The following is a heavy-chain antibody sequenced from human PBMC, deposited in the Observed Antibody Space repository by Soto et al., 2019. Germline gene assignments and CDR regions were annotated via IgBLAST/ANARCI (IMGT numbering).Heavy chain of an antibody. CDR2: ISWDSGKI. CDR3: ARESEDLTSNFDY. V-gene: IGHV3-9*01. Sequence: GGSLGLSCAASGFSIDDFAMHWVRQAPGKGLEWVSSISWDSGKIGYADSVTGRFSVSRDNAKNSVYLEMNSLSAEDTALYYCARESEDLTSNFDYWGHGTLVTVSS. J-gene: IGHJ4*01. CDR1: GFSIDDFA.